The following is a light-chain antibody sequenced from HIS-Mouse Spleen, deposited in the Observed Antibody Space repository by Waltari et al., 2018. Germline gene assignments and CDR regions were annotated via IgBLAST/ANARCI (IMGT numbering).Light chain of an antibody. V-gene: IGLV2-23*01. Sequence: QSALTPPASVSGSPGQPITISCTGTSSDVGSYNLFSWYQQHPGKAPKLMIYEGSKRPSGVSNRFSGSKSGNTASLTISGLQAEDEADYYCCSYAGSSTWVFGGGTKLTVL. CDR2: EGS. CDR1: SSDVGSYNL. CDR3: CSYAGSSTWV. J-gene: IGLJ3*02.